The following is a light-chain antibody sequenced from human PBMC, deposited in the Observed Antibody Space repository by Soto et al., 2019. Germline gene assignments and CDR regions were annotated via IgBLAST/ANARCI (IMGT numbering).Light chain of an antibody. CDR1: QGITND. J-gene: IGKJ3*01. CDR3: LQDYNYPFT. Sequence: AIQMTQSPSSLSASVGDRVTITCRASQGITNDLAWYQQKPEKAPKLLIYAASSLQSGVPSRFSGSGSGTDFTLTISSLQPEDFGTYYCLQDYNYPFTFGPGTKVDIK. CDR2: AAS. V-gene: IGKV1-6*01.